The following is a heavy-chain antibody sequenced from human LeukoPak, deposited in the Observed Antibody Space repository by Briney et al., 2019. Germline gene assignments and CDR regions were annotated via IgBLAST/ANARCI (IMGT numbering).Heavy chain of an antibody. CDR1: GFIFSSYG. CDR2: IWYDGSNK. CDR3: ARVSITMVRGVILDNSYYFDY. J-gene: IGHJ4*02. D-gene: IGHD3-10*01. V-gene: IGHV3-33*01. Sequence: GALRLSCAASGFIFSSYGMHWVRQAPGKGLEWVAVIWYDGSNKYYADSVKGRFTISRDNSKNTLYLQMNSLRAEDTAVYYCARVSITMVRGVILDNSYYFDYWGQGTLVTVSS.